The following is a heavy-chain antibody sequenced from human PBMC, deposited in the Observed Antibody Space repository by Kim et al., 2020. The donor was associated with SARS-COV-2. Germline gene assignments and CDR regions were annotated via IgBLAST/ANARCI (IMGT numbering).Heavy chain of an antibody. CDR3: ARRSSSWSRYYYYGMDV. CDR2: IDPSDSYT. J-gene: IGHJ6*02. D-gene: IGHD6-13*01. Sequence: GESLKISCKGSGYSFTSYWISWVRQMPGKGLEWMGRIDPSDSYTNYSPSFQGHVTISADKSISTAYLQWSSLKASDTAMYYCARRSSSWSRYYYYGMDVWGQGTTVTVSS. CDR1: GYSFTSYW. V-gene: IGHV5-10-1*01.